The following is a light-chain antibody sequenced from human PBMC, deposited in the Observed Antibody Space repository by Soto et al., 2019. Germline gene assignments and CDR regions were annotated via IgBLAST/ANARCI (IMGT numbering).Light chain of an antibody. CDR2: NNN. CDR1: SSNIGSST. CDR3: ATWDDSLNAWV. Sequence: QPVLSQLPPAPGTPGQRVTISCSGRSSNIGSSTVNWYRQLPGTAPKLPIFNNNQRPSGVPDRVSGSKSGTSASLAISGLQSEDEADYYCATWDDSLNAWVFGRGTKVTVL. V-gene: IGLV1-44*01. J-gene: IGLJ3*02.